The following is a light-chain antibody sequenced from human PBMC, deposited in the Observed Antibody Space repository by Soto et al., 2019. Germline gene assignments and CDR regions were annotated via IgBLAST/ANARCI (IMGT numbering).Light chain of an antibody. V-gene: IGLV2-14*01. Sequence: QSALTQPASVSGSPGQSITISCTGTSSDVGGYNHVSWYQQHPGKTPKLIIYEVTNRPSGVSSRFSGSKSGNTASLTISGIQAEDEADYFCNSYTAQNTRVFGGGTKLTVL. CDR3: NSYTAQNTRV. CDR1: SSDVGGYNH. J-gene: IGLJ3*02. CDR2: EVT.